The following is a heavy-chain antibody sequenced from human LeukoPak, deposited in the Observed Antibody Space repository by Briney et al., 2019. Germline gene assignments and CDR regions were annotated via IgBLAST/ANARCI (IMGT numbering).Heavy chain of an antibody. V-gene: IGHV4-4*07. Sequence: PSETLSLTCTVSGGSISSYYWSWIRQPAGKGLEWIGRIYTSGSTNYNPSLKSRVTMSVNTSKNQFSLKLSSVTAADTAVYYCAREPVGIAVAGTFDYWGQGTLVTVSS. CDR1: GGSISSYY. CDR3: AREPVGIAVAGTFDY. J-gene: IGHJ4*02. D-gene: IGHD6-19*01. CDR2: IYTSGST.